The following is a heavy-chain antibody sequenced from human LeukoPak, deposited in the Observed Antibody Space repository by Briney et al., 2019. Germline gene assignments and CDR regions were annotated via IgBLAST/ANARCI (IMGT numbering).Heavy chain of an antibody. CDR2: ISGDGGST. V-gene: IGHV3-43*02. D-gene: IGHD3-10*01. J-gene: IGHJ4*02. Sequence: GGSLRLSCAASGFTFDDYAMYWVRHAPGKGLEWVSLISGDGGSTYYADFVKGRFTISRDNSKNSLYLQMNSLRTEDTAFYYCAKDSYGSGSYFDYWGQGTLVTVSS. CDR1: GFTFDDYA. CDR3: AKDSYGSGSYFDY.